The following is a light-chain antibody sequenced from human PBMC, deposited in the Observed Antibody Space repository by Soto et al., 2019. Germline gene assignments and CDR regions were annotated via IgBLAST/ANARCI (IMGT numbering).Light chain of an antibody. CDR2: KAS. J-gene: IGKJ1*01. CDR3: QHYNSYSEA. CDR1: QTISSW. Sequence: DLQMTQSPSTLSGSVGDRVTITCRASQTISSWLAWYQQKPGKAPKLLIYKASTLKSGVPSRFSGSGSGTEFTLTISSLQPDECATYDCQHYNSYSEAFGQGTKVELK. V-gene: IGKV1-5*03.